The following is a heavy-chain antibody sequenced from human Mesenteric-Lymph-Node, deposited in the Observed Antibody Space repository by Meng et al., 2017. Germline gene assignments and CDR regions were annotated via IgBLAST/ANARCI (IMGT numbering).Heavy chain of an antibody. CDR2: MYHSGTT. CDR1: GVSISSNIR. J-gene: IGHJ4*02. D-gene: IGHD5-24*01. V-gene: IGHV4-4*02. Sequence: QVQLQESGPGLVKPSGTLALTCGVSGVSISSNIRWTWVRQSPGKGLEWIGEMYHSGTTNYNPSLKSRVTISMGKSNNQLSLKLNSVTAADTAVYYCATQESRDGHNPYWGQGTLVTVSS. CDR3: ATQESRDGHNPY.